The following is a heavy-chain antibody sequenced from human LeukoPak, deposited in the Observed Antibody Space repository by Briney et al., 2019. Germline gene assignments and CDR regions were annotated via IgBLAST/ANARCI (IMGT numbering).Heavy chain of an antibody. CDR3: ARTYSSSSRKAAKFDP. J-gene: IGHJ5*02. D-gene: IGHD6-6*01. Sequence: SVKVSCKASGGTFSSYAISWVRQAPGQGLEWMGGIIPIFGTANYAQKFQGRVTITADESTSTAYMELSSLRSEDTAVYYCARTYSSSSRKAAKFDPWGQGTLVTVSS. V-gene: IGHV1-69*01. CDR2: IIPIFGTA. CDR1: GGTFSSYA.